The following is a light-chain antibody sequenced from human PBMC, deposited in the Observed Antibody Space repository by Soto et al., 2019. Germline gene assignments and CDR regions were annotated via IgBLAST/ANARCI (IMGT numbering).Light chain of an antibody. V-gene: IGLV2-14*01. CDR3: SSYTSSSTLEVV. Sequence: QSALTQPASVSGSPGQSMTISCTGTSSDVGGYNYVSWYQQHPGKAPKLMIYDVSTRPSGVSNRFSGTKSGNTASLTISGLPAEDEADYYCSSYTSSSTLEVVFGGGTKLTVL. CDR2: DVS. J-gene: IGLJ2*01. CDR1: SSDVGGYNY.